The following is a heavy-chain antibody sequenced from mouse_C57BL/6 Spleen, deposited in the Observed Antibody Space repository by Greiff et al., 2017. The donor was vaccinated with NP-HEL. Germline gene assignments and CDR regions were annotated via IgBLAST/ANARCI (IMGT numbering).Heavy chain of an antibody. CDR2: IYPGDGDT. CDR3: ARGSRGYFDV. J-gene: IGHJ1*03. Sequence: VQLQQSGPELVKPGASVKISCKASGYAFSSSWMNWVKQRPGKGLEWIGRIYPGDGDTNYNGTFKGKATLTADKSSSTAYMQLSSLTSEDSAVYFCARGSRGYFDVWGTGTTVTVSS. V-gene: IGHV1-82*01. CDR1: GYAFSSSW. D-gene: IGHD3-1*01.